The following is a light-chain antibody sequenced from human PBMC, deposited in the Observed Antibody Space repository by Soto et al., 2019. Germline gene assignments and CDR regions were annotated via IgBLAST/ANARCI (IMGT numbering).Light chain of an antibody. CDR2: GAS. V-gene: IGKV3-20*01. CDR3: QKYVTAPRT. CDR1: QGLTSNF. J-gene: IGKJ1*01. Sequence: EIVLTQSPGTLSLSPGERATLSCRASQGLTSNFLAWYQQKSGQAPSLLIYGASNRATGVPDRFSGGGSGTDFTLTISRLEPEDFAVYFCQKYVTAPRTFGQGTKVEIK.